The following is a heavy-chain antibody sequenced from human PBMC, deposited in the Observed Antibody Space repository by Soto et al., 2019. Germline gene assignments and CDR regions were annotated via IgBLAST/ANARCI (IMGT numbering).Heavy chain of an antibody. Sequence: GGSLRLSCAVSGFIFSRYSMNWVRQAPGEGLEWVSSIGTSGSYIYDTDSVKGRFTISRDNTKDSLYLQMNSLRAEDTAIYYCARGSAFIGLDYWGQGTPVTAPQ. CDR1: GFIFSRYS. V-gene: IGHV3-21*01. D-gene: IGHD1-26*01. J-gene: IGHJ4*02. CDR3: ARGSAFIGLDY. CDR2: IGTSGSYI.